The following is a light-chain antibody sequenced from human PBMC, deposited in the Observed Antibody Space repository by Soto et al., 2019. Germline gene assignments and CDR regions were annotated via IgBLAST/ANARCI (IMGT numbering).Light chain of an antibody. CDR3: CSYAGSYTYV. V-gene: IGLV2-11*01. CDR1: RSDVGGYNY. J-gene: IGLJ1*01. CDR2: DVS. Sequence: QSVLTQPRSVSGSPGQSVTISCTGTRSDVGGYNYVSWYQQHPGKAPKLMLYDVSRRPSGVPDRFSGSKSGNTASLTISGLQAEDEADYFCCSYAGSYTYVFGAGTKLTVL.